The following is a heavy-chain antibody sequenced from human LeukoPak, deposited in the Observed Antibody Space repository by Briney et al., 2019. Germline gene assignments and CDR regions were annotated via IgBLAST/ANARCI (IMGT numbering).Heavy chain of an antibody. V-gene: IGHV4-39*01. CDR1: GGSISSSNYY. D-gene: IGHD3-9*01. CDR2: IYYSGST. J-gene: IGHJ4*02. CDR3: ALRYFDRDY. Sequence: SETLSLTCTVSGGSISSSNYYWVWIRQPPGKGLEWVGSIYYSGSTYYNPSLKSRVTISVDTSKNQFSLKLSSVTAADTAVYYCALRYFDRDYWGQGTLVAVSS.